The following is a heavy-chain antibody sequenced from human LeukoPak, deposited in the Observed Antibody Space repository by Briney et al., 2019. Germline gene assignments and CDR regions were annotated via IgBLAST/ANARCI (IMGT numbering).Heavy chain of an antibody. J-gene: IGHJ4*02. CDR3: ASDVRWLRFLFEY. CDR1: GFTFSTYS. D-gene: IGHD5-12*01. V-gene: IGHV3-48*02. CDR2: ISVTITTI. Sequence: GGSLRLSCAAPGFTFSTYSMNWVCQAPGEGRGWGSYISVTITTIYSADSVRGRCTLSTDNATNSLCLRMNSLRNDDTAVYYCASDVRWLRFLFEYWGQGALVTVSS.